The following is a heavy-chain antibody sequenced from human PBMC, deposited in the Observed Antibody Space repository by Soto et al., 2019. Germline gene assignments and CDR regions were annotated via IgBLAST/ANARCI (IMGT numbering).Heavy chain of an antibody. V-gene: IGHV4-34*01. D-gene: IGHD5-18*01. CDR3: ARGSGYSYGSDY. CDR2: INHSGST. CDR1: GGSFSGYY. J-gene: IGHJ4*02. Sequence: PSETLSLTCAAYGGSFSGYYWSWIRQPPGKGLEWIGEINHSGSTNYNPSLKSRVTISVDTSKNQFSLKLSSVTAADTAVYYCARGSGYSYGSDYWGQGTLVTVSS.